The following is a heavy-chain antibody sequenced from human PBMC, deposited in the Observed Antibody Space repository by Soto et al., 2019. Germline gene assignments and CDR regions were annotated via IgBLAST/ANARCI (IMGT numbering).Heavy chain of an antibody. CDR3: TRHGSGDYFLFDP. D-gene: IGHD4-17*01. J-gene: IGHJ5*02. Sequence: GGSLRLSCGASGFTFSSYAMNWVRQPPGKGLEWVSAISVSGTSTSYADSVKGRFTISRDNAKNTLFMQMNSLRAEDTAVYYCTRHGSGDYFLFDPWGQGTLVTVSS. V-gene: IGHV3-23*01. CDR1: GFTFSSYA. CDR2: ISVSGTST.